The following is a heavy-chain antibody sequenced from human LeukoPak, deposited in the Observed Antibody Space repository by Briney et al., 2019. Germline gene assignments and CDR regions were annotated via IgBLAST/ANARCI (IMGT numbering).Heavy chain of an antibody. CDR2: IKPDGRVK. J-gene: IGHJ4*02. V-gene: IGHV3-7*01. D-gene: IGHD4-23*01. Sequence: GGSLRLSCAAPGFTFSNYWMSWVRQAPEKGLEWVANIKPDGRVKQYVDSMKGRFTISRDNAKNSLYLQMNSLRAEDTAVYYCARDRDDGGFEYWGQGTLVTVSS. CDR3: ARDRDDGGFEY. CDR1: GFTFSNYW.